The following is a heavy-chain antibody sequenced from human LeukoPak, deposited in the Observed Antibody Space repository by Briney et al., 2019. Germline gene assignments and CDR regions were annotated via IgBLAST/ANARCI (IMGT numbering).Heavy chain of an antibody. J-gene: IGHJ6*03. Sequence: GGSLRLSCAASGFTFSDYSMNWVRQAPGKGLEWVSYISGGSSTMYYADSVKGRFTISRDNAKNSLYLQMDSLRAEDTAVYYCARDRGQTGYYWSYYYYMDVWGIGTTVTVSS. D-gene: IGHD3-9*01. CDR1: GFTFSDYS. V-gene: IGHV3-48*01. CDR2: ISGGSSTM. CDR3: ARDRGQTGYYWSYYYYMDV.